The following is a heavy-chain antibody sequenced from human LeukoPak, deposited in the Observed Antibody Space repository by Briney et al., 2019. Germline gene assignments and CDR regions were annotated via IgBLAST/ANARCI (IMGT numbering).Heavy chain of an antibody. D-gene: IGHD2-2*01. V-gene: IGHV1-8*01. CDR2: MNPNSGIT. J-gene: IGHJ4*02. CDR1: GYTFTSYD. CDR3: ATIRSTSCGSFDY. Sequence: ASVKVSCKASGYTFTSYDINWVRQATGQGLEWMGWMNPNSGITGYAQKFQGRVTMTRNTSISTAYMELSSLRSEDTAVYYCATIRSTSCGSFDYWGQGNLVTVSS.